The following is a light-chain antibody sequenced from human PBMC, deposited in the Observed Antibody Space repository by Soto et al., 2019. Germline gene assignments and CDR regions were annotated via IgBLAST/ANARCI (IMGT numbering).Light chain of an antibody. CDR3: QQYGSSPRIS. CDR1: RRVSYY. J-gene: IGKJ5*01. V-gene: IGKV3-20*01. CDR2: GAS. Sequence: ETVLTQPPATLSLSPGDRATLSCRASRRVSYYLAWYQQKPGQAPRLLIYGASSRATGIPDRFIGSGSGTHFTLTISRLEPEDFALYYCQQYGSSPRISFGQGTRLEI.